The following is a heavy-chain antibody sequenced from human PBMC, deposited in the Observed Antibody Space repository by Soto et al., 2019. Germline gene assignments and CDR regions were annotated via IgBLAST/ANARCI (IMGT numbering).Heavy chain of an antibody. CDR2: ISYDGSNK. J-gene: IGHJ4*02. CDR1: GFTFSSYG. D-gene: IGHD2-21*02. CDR3: AKGGSIVVVTAHPTGAWVDY. V-gene: IGHV3-30*18. Sequence: QVQLVESGGGVVQPGRSLRLSCAASGFTFSSYGMHWVRQAPGKGLEWVAVISYDGSNKYYADSVKGRFTISRDNSKNTXYXXMNSLRDEDTAVYYCAKGGSIVVVTAHPTGAWVDYWGQGTLVTVSS.